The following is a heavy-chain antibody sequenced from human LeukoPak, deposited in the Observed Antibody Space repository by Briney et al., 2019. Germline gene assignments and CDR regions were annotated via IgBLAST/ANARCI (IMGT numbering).Heavy chain of an antibody. CDR3: ARHRTSYSSSWYHAEIYAFDI. J-gene: IGHJ3*02. Sequence: GASVKVSCKASGYTFTSYYMHWVRQAPGQGLEWMGIINPSGGSTSYAQKFQGRVTMTRDTSTSTVYMELSSLRSEDTAVHYCARHRTSYSSSWYHAEIYAFDIWGQGTMVTVSS. D-gene: IGHD6-13*01. CDR1: GYTFTSYY. CDR2: INPSGGST. V-gene: IGHV1-46*01.